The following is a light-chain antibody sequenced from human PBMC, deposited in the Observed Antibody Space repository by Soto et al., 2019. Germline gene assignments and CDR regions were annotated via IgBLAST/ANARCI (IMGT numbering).Light chain of an antibody. CDR3: QSYHSCRRGV. CDR1: SSNIGAGYD. CDR2: GNS. V-gene: IGLV1-40*01. J-gene: IGLJ2*01. Sequence: QSVLTQPPSVSGAPGQRVTISCTGSSSNIGAGYDVHWYQQLPGTAPKLLIYGNSNRPSGVPDQFSGPKSGTSASLASPGLEVGGERGYACQSYHSCRRGVFGGGTQLTV.